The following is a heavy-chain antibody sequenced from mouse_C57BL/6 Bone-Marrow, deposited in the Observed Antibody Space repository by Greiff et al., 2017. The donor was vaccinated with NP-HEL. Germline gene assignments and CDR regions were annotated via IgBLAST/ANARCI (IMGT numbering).Heavy chain of an antibody. J-gene: IGHJ3*01. CDR3: ASLGYPFAY. V-gene: IGHV2-6*01. CDR1: GFSLTSYG. D-gene: IGHD2-2*01. Sequence: VKLVESGPGLVAPSQSLSITCTVSGFSLTSYGVDWVRQSPGKGLEWLGVIWGVGSTNYNSALKSRLSISKDNSKSQVFLKMNRLQTDDTAMYYCASLGYPFAYWGQGTLVTVSA. CDR2: IWGVGST.